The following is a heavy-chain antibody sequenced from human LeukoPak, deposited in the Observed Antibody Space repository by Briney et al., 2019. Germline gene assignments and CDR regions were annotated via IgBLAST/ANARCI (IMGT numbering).Heavy chain of an antibody. D-gene: IGHD1-26*01. Sequence: GGSLRLSCAASGFTFSGFWMSWVRQASRKGLEWVANIKQDGSEKYYVDSVKGRFTISRDNAKNSLYLQMNSLRAEDTAVYYCARVLASGSYPDYWGQGTLVTVSS. CDR1: GFTFSGFW. CDR3: ARVLASGSYPDY. CDR2: IKQDGSEK. V-gene: IGHV3-7*01. J-gene: IGHJ4*02.